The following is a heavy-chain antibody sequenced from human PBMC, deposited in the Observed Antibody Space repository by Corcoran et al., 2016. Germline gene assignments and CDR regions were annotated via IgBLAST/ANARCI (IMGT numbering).Heavy chain of an antibody. CDR3: AREGYCSGGSCYGFVAIDY. V-gene: IGHV1-69*06. Sequence: QVQLVQSGAEVKKPGSSVKVSCKASGGTFSSYAISWVRQAPGQGLEWMGGIIPIFGTANYAQKFQGRVTITADKSTSTAYMELSSLRSEDTAVYYCAREGYCSGGSCYGFVAIDYWGQGTLVTVSS. CDR2: IIPIFGTA. J-gene: IGHJ4*02. CDR1: GGTFSSYA. D-gene: IGHD2-15*01.